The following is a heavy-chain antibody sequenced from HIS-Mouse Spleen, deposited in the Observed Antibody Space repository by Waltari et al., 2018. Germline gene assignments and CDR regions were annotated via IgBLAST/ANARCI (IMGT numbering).Heavy chain of an antibody. CDR1: GYTFTGYY. Sequence: QVQLVQSGAEVKKPGASVKVSCKASGYTFTGYYMHWVRQAPGQGLEWMGWINPNRGGTNYAQKFQGRVTMTRDTSISTAYMELSRLRSDDTAVYYCARAVIVVVVAATPYFDYWGQGTLVTVSS. V-gene: IGHV1-2*02. J-gene: IGHJ4*02. CDR3: ARAVIVVVVAATPYFDY. D-gene: IGHD2-15*01. CDR2: INPNRGGT.